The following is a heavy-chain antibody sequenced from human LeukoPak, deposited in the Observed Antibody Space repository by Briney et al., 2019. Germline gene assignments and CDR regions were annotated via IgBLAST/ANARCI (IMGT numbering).Heavy chain of an antibody. V-gene: IGHV3-74*01. Sequence: GGSMTLSSEASALTSSNSWMDWVRPLAGEGRVWVSPMFADIRHITYTDSVKCRVTISRDNAKNTVYLQMKSLRGEDTAVYYCARDLGLRGSTWGQGTLVTVSS. CDR1: ALTSSNSW. D-gene: IGHD5-12*01. J-gene: IGHJ5*02. CDR2: MFADIRHI. CDR3: ARDLGLRGST.